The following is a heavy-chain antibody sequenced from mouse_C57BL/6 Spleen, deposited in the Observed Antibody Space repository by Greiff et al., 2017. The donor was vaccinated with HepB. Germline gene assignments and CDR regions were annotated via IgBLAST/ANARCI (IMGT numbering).Heavy chain of an antibody. CDR2: IRNKANNHAT. D-gene: IGHD2-5*01. Sequence: EVQGVESGGGLVQPGGSMKLSCAASGFTFSDAWMDWVRQSPEKGLEWVAEIRNKANNHATYYAESVKGRFTISRDDSKSSVYLQMNSLRAEDTGIYYCTRAYYSTFYAMDYWGQGTSVTVSS. CDR3: TRAYYSTFYAMDY. V-gene: IGHV6-6*01. CDR1: GFTFSDAW. J-gene: IGHJ4*01.